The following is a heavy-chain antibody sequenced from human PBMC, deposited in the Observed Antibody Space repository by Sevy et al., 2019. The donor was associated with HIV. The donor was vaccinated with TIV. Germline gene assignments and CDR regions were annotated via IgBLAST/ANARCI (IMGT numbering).Heavy chain of an antibody. V-gene: IGHV3-23*01. Sequence: GGSLRLSCAASGFTFSSYAMSWVRQAPGKGLEWVSAISHSGDCTYYADSVKGRFTISRDNSKNTLYLEMNSLRAEDTAVYYCAKGTLVVPTVIYYYYGMSVWGQGTTVTVSS. CDR1: GFTFSSYA. D-gene: IGHD2-2*02. CDR2: ISHSGDCT. J-gene: IGHJ6*02. CDR3: AKGTLVVPTVIYYYYGMSV.